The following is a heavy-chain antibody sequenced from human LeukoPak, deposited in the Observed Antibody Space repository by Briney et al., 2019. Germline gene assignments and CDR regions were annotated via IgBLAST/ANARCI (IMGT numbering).Heavy chain of an antibody. V-gene: IGHV3-23*01. Sequence: GGSLRLSCAASGFTFSSYGMSWVRQAPGKGLEWVSAISGSGGSTYYADSVKGRFTISRDNSKNTLYLQMNSLRAEDTAVYYCAKSLRMATDLDCMDVWGKGTTVTISS. J-gene: IGHJ6*03. CDR3: AKSLRMATDLDCMDV. D-gene: IGHD5-12*01. CDR1: GFTFSSYG. CDR2: ISGSGGST.